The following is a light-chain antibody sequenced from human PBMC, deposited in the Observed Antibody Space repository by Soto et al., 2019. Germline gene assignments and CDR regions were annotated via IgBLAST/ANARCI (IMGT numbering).Light chain of an antibody. CDR2: KPS. J-gene: IGKJ1*01. CDR1: QTISSW. CDR3: QHYNSYSEA. Sequence: DIQMTQSPSTLSGSVGDRVTITCRASQTISSWLAWYQQQPGKAPKLLIYKPSTLKSGVPSRFSGSGSGTDFTLTISSLEPDDFAAYYCQHYNSYSEAFGQGTKVELK. V-gene: IGKV1-5*03.